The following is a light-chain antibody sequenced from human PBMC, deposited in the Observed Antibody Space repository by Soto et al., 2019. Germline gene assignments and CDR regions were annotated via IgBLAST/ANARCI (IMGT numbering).Light chain of an antibody. Sequence: QTVVTQEPSLTVSPGGTVTLTCASSAGTVTNAFYPSWFQQKPGQAPRALIYTTNNKHSWTPARFSGSLLGGKAALTLSGVQPEDEAEYFCLLYYGGAQLVFGGGTKLTVL. CDR3: LLYYGGAQLV. CDR1: AGTVTNAFY. J-gene: IGLJ3*02. CDR2: TTN. V-gene: IGLV7-43*01.